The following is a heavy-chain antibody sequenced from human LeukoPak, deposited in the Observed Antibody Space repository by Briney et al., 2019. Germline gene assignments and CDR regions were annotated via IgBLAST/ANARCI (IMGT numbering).Heavy chain of an antibody. CDR2: IHTGGNT. J-gene: IGHJ5*02. D-gene: IGHD3-10*01. CDR1: GFTVSNTY. CDR3: ARLGVRGVIGP. Sequence: GGSLRLSCAASGFTVSNTYMSWVRQAPRKGLEWVSGIHTGGNTYYTDSVKGRFTVSRDNSKNTVFLQMNSLRVEDTAVYYCARLGVRGVIGPWGRGTLVTVSS. V-gene: IGHV3-53*01.